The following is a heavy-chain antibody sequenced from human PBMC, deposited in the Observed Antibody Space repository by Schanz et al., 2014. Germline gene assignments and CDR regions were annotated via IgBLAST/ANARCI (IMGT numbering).Heavy chain of an antibody. Sequence: GPGVKEPGASVKVSCEASRYTFNTYGLNWVRQAPGQGLEWMGIINPIGGSTTYAQKFRGAVTLTTVTSTDTAYLELTSLRSEDTAVYYCARGSPENMIRGELDYWGQGTLVTVSS. V-gene: IGHV1-46*02. D-gene: IGHD3-10*01. CDR3: ARGSPENMIRGELDY. J-gene: IGHJ4*02. CDR2: INPIGGST. CDR1: RYTFNTYG.